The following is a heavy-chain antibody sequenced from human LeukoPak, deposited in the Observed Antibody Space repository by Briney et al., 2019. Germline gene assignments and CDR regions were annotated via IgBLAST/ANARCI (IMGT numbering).Heavy chain of an antibody. CDR2: VYYRGNT. CDR1: GGSVSSNW. V-gene: IGHV4/OR15-8*02. D-gene: IGHD1-26*01. Sequence: SSETLSLTCVVSGGSVSSNWWSWVRQPPGKGLEWIGEVYYRGNTNFDPSLWGRVAMSVATSNNQLSLKLSSVTAADTAVYYCARHLGAPGTRGFDFWGQGILVTVSS. CDR3: ARHLGAPGTRGFDF. J-gene: IGHJ4*02.